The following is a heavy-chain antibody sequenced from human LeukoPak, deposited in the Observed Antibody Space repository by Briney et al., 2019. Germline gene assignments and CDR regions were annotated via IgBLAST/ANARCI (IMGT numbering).Heavy chain of an antibody. CDR1: GFTFGSSG. CDR2: IYYDGSNK. V-gene: IGHV3-33*08. D-gene: IGHD3-10*01. Sequence: GGSLRLSCAASGFTFGSSGMHWVRQAPGKGLEWVAVIYYDGSNKNYENSVKDRFTISRDNSKNTLYLQMNSLRAEDTAVYYCARDSIPSASGSYYFDNWGQGTLVTVSS. J-gene: IGHJ4*02. CDR3: ARDSIPSASGSYYFDN.